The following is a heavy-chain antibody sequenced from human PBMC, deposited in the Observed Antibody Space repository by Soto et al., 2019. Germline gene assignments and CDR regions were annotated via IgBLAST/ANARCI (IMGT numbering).Heavy chain of an antibody. CDR3: ARGRGGWFINQLLNAFDI. D-gene: IGHD2-2*01. J-gene: IGHJ3*02. CDR2: SYYRGGT. CDR1: GGSISSYT. Sequence: QGQLQESGPGLVKPSGTLPLTCTASGGSISSYTWSWIRQPPGKGLEWIGYSYYRGGTNYTPSLKSRVTISVDTSKNQFSLKLSSVTAADTAVYYCARGRGGWFINQLLNAFDIWGQGTMVTVSS. V-gene: IGHV4-59*01.